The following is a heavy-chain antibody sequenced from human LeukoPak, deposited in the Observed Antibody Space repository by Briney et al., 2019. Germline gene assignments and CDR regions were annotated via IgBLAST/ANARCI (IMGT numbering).Heavy chain of an antibody. J-gene: IGHJ4*02. V-gene: IGHV3-9*01. Sequence: GGSLRLSCAASGFTFDDYAMHWVRQAPGKGLEWVSGISWNSGSIGYADSVKGRFTISRDNAKNSLYLQMNSLRAEDTALYYCAKGARLLGGQGDYWGQGTLVTVSS. CDR3: AKGARLLGGQGDY. CDR1: GFTFDDYA. D-gene: IGHD3-16*01. CDR2: ISWNSGSI.